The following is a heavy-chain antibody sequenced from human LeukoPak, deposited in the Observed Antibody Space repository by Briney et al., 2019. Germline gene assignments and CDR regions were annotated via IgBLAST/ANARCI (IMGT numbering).Heavy chain of an antibody. CDR1: LGSISIDY. J-gene: IGHJ6*02. D-gene: IGHD3-9*01. Sequence: SETLSLTCTVSLGSISIDYSSWRPDPPGRGLEWSGYISYSGSTNYIHSRKSRVTISVDTSKNQFSLKLSSVTAADTAVYYCAREGPNYDILTGYKYYYYGMDVWGQGTTVTVS. CDR2: ISYSGST. CDR3: AREGPNYDILTGYKYYYYGMDV. V-gene: IGHV4-59*01.